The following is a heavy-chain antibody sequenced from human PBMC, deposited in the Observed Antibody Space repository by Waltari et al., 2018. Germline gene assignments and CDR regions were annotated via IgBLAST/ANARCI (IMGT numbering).Heavy chain of an antibody. CDR1: GSRFRTFW. Sequence: EVQLVESGGGLVQPGGSLRLSCSASGSRFRTFWMSWARQAPGKGLEWLGNIKPDGGEGYYVDSVRGRFTISRDNAKNSLFLQMNGLGVEDTAVYYCVRGGGVLDYWGQGTLVTVSS. V-gene: IGHV3-7*01. D-gene: IGHD3-16*01. J-gene: IGHJ4*02. CDR3: VRGGGVLDY. CDR2: IKPDGGEG.